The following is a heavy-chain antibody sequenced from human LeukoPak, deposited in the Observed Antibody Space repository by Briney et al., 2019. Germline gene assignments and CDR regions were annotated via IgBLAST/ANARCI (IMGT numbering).Heavy chain of an antibody. D-gene: IGHD3-10*01. CDR2: ISGSGGST. V-gene: IGHV3-23*01. J-gene: IGHJ5*02. Sequence: PGGSLRLSCAASGFTFSSHAMSWVRQAPGKGLEWVSAISGSGGSTHYADSVKGRFTISRDNSKNTLYLQMNSLRAEDTAVYYCAKDTDYYGSGSYSDPWGQGTLVTVSS. CDR3: AKDTDYYGSGSYSDP. CDR1: GFTFSSHA.